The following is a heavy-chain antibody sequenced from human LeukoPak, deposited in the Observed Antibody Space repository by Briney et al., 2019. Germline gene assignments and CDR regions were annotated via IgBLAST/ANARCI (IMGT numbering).Heavy chain of an antibody. CDR1: GYTFTSYY. V-gene: IGHV1-46*01. J-gene: IGHJ5*02. Sequence: WASVKASCKASGYTFTSYYMHWVRQAPGQGLEWMGIINPSGGSTSYAQKFQGRVTMTRDMSTSTVYMELSSLRSEDTAVYYCARERLVGATITGLFDPWGQGTLVTVSS. CDR2: INPSGGST. D-gene: IGHD1-26*01. CDR3: ARERLVGATITGLFDP.